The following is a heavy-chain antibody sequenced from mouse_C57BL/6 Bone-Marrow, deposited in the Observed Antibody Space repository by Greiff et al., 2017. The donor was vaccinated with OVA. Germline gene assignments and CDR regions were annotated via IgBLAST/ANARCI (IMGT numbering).Heavy chain of an antibody. V-gene: IGHV1-15*01. J-gene: IGHJ1*03. CDR3: TIPFRAPWYFDV. CDR2: IDPETGGT. CDR1: GYTFTDYE. Sequence: QVQLKESGAELVRPGASVTLSCKASGYTFTDYEMHWVKQTPVHGLEWIGAIDPETGGTAYNQKFQGKAILTADKSSSTAYMELRSLTSEDSAVYYCTIPFRAPWYFDVWGTGTTVTVSS.